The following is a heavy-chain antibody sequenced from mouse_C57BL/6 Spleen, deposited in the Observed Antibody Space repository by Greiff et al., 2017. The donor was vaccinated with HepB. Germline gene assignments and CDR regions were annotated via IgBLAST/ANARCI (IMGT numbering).Heavy chain of an antibody. CDR2: IYPGSGST. J-gene: IGHJ4*01. D-gene: IGHD1-1*01. CDR3: ARGYYGSRNYDMDY. Sequence: QVQLQQPGAELVKPGASVKMSCKASGYTFTSYWITWVKQRPGQGLEWIGDIYPGSGSTNYNEKFKSKATMTVDTSSSTAYMQLSSLTSEDSAVYYGARGYYGSRNYDMDYWGQGTSVTVSS. V-gene: IGHV1-55*01. CDR1: GYTFTSYW.